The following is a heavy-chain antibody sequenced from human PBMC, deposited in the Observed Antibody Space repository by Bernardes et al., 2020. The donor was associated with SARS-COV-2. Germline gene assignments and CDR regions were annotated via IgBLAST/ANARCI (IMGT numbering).Heavy chain of an antibody. CDR1: GFSFSSYA. Sequence: GSLRLSCAASGFSFSSYAMHWVRQAPGKGLEWVAVISFDGRNKYYADSVKARFTISRDNSHNTLYLQMNSLRGDETAVYYCARDPAPQNYYGYDGLDVWGQGTTVTVSS. CDR3: ARDPAPQNYYGYDGLDV. J-gene: IGHJ6*02. CDR2: ISFDGRNK. V-gene: IGHV3-30*04.